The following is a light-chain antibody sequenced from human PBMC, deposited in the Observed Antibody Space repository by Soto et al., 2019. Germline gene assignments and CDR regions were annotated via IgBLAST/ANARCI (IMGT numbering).Light chain of an antibody. J-gene: IGKJ1*01. CDR2: GAS. Sequence: IVITPSASALSASTGERATLSCRASQSVSSNLAWYQQKPGHPPRLLIYGASTMATGIPARFSGSGSGTDFTLAISCLQAEDIAEDHCHQYDNSTHTFGQGTKVDIK. CDR1: QSVSSN. V-gene: IGKV3-15*01. CDR3: HQYDNSTHT.